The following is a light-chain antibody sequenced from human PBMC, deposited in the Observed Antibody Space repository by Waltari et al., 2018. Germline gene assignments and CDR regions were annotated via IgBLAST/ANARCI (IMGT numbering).Light chain of an antibody. V-gene: IGKV3-11*01. CDR3: QQRSNVLFA. CDR2: DAS. J-gene: IGKJ3*01. CDR1: QSVSSF. Sequence: EIVLTQSPVTLSLSPGDTATLSFRASQSVSSFLAWYQQKPGQAPRLLIYDASNRATGIPARFSGSGSGTDFTLTISSLEPEDFAVYYCQQRSNVLFAFGPGTKVDFK.